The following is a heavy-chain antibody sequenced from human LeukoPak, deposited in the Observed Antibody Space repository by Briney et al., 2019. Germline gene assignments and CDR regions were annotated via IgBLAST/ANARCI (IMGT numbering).Heavy chain of an antibody. V-gene: IGHV3-7*04. CDR3: ARGDAFSGDH. Sequence: GGSLRLSCAASGFTFRNFWMSWVRQAPGRGLEWVANIHPEGNEKYHVESVKGRSTISRDNAKSSLFLQMNGLRAEDTAVYYCARGDAFSGDHWGQGTLVTVSS. CDR2: IHPEGNEK. CDR1: GFTFRNFW. J-gene: IGHJ4*02.